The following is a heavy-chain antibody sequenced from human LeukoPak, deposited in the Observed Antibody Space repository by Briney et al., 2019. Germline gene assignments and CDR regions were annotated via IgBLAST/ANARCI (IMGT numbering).Heavy chain of an antibody. Sequence: GGSLRLSCAASGFTFSSNYMSWVRQAPGKGLEWVSVIYSGGSTYYADSVKGRFTISRDNSKNTLYLQMNSLRAEDTAVYYCARDGGSGSYYNENPFDYWGQGTLVTVSS. J-gene: IGHJ4*02. CDR3: ARDGGSGSYYNENPFDY. V-gene: IGHV3-66*01. CDR2: IYSGGST. D-gene: IGHD3-10*01. CDR1: GFTFSSNY.